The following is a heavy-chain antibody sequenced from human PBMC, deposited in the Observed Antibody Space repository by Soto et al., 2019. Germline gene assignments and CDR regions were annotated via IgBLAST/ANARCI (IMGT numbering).Heavy chain of an antibody. CDR1: GYSISSGFY. V-gene: IGHV4-38-2*01. J-gene: IGHJ4*02. CDR3: ANQRSREGYNFIEY. Sequence: PSETLSLTCAVSGYSISSGFYWGWIRQPPGKGLEWIGIMFHSGSTYYNPSFQSRVTISVDTSKNQVSLKLTSVTVADTAVYFCANQRSREGYNFIEYWGQGIQVTVSS. D-gene: IGHD5-12*01. CDR2: MFHSGST.